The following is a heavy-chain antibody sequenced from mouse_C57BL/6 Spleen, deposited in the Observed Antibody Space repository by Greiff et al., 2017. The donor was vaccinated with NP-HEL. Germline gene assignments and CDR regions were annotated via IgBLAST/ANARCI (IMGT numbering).Heavy chain of an antibody. D-gene: IGHD1-1*01. CDR1: GFTFSNYW. Sequence: EVKVEESGGGLVQPGGSMKLSCVASGFTFSNYWMNWVRQSPEKGLEWVAQIRLKSDNYATHYAESVKGRFTISRDDSKSSVYLQMNNLRAEDTGIYYCTAYYYGSSLYWYFDVWGTGTTVTVSS. J-gene: IGHJ1*03. CDR3: TAYYYGSSLYWYFDV. V-gene: IGHV6-3*01. CDR2: IRLKSDNYAT.